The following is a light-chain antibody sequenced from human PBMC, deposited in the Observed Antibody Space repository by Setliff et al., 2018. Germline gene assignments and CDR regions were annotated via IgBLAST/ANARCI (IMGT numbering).Light chain of an antibody. CDR3: QQRSNWPVT. CDR2: DAS. CDR1: QSVSDH. J-gene: IGKJ5*01. V-gene: IGKV3-11*01. Sequence: EIVLTQSPATLSLSPGERATLSCRATQSVSDHLAWYRLKPGQPPRLLIYDASSRATGIPARFSGSGSGTDFTLTISSLEPEDFAIYHCQQRSNWPVTFGQGTRLEIK.